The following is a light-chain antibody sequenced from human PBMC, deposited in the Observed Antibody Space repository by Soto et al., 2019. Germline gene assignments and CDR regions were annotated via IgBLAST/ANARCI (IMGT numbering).Light chain of an antibody. CDR3: QQYATWPLT. Sequence: EVVMTQSPATVSVSPGERTSLSCRASQSVGTNLGWYQQKPGQAPRLLISKTSTRATGVPARFSGSGSGTEFTLTISSLQYEDNAVYYCQQYATWPLTFGGGTKVDIK. V-gene: IGKV3-15*01. J-gene: IGKJ4*02. CDR2: KTS. CDR1: QSVGTN.